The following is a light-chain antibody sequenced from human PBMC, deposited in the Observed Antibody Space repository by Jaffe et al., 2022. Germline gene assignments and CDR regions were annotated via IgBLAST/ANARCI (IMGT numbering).Light chain of an antibody. CDR1: QDITYY. CDR2: AAS. Sequence: DIQMTQSPSSLSASVGDRVTITCRASQDITYYLNWYQQKPGKAPRFLIYAASSLQSGVPSRFSGSGSETDFTLTISSLQPEDFATYYCQQSYTTPRTFGQGTKLEIK. J-gene: IGKJ2*01. V-gene: IGKV1-39*01. CDR3: QQSYTTPRT.